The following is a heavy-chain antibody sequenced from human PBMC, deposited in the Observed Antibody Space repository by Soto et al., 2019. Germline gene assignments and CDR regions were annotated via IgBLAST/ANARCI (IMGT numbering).Heavy chain of an antibody. J-gene: IGHJ4*02. Sequence: PGGSLRLSCAASGFTFSSHAMHWVRQAPGKGLEWVALISFDGSNKYYADSVKGRFTISRDNSKNTLYLQMNSLGAEDTAVYYCARTGSPDFDYWGQGTVVTVSS. V-gene: IGHV3-30-3*01. CDR1: GFTFSSHA. D-gene: IGHD1-26*01. CDR2: ISFDGSNK. CDR3: ARTGSPDFDY.